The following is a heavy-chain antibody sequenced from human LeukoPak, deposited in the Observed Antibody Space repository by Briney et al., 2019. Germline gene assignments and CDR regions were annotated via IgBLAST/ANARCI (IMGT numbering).Heavy chain of an antibody. D-gene: IGHD5-18*01. CDR1: GGSISSYY. V-gene: IGHV4-59*01. CDR2: IYYSGST. CDR3: ARVNSYGYGYFFDY. Sequence: SETLSLTCTVSGGSISSYYWSCIRQPPGKGLEWIGYIYYSGSTNYNPSLKSRVTTSVATSKNQFSLKLSSVTAADTAVYYCARVNSYGYGYFFDYWGQGALVTVSS. J-gene: IGHJ4*02.